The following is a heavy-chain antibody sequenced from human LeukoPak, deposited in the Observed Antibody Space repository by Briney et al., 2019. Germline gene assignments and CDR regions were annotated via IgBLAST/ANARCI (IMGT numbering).Heavy chain of an antibody. D-gene: IGHD2-15*01. CDR2: INPNSGGT. CDR1: GYTFTCYY. V-gene: IGHV1-2*06. Sequence: ASVKVSCKASGYTFTCYYMHWVRQAPGQGLEWMGRINPNSGGTNYAQKFQGRVTMTRDTSISTAYMELSRLRSDDTAVYYCASSSGGSINYFDYWGQGTLVTVSS. CDR3: ASSSGGSINYFDY. J-gene: IGHJ4*02.